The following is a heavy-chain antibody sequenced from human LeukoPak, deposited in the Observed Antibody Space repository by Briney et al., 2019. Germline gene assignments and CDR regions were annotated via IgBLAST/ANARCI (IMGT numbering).Heavy chain of an antibody. D-gene: IGHD6-6*01. CDR1: GFTFSSYA. CDR2: ISGSGGST. Sequence: PGGSLRLSCAASGFTFSSYAMSWVRLAPGKGLEWVSAISGSGGSTYYADSVKGRFTISRDNSKNTLYLQMNSLRAEDTAVYYCAKLSLKELVRIAFDIWGQGTMVTVSS. CDR3: AKLSLKELVRIAFDI. J-gene: IGHJ3*02. V-gene: IGHV3-23*01.